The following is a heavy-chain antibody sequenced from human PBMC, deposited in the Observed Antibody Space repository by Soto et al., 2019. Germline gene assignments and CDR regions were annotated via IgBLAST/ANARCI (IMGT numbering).Heavy chain of an antibody. CDR1: GFTFSSYA. CDR2: ISYDGSNK. Sequence: GGSLRLSCAASGFTFSSYAMHWVRQAPGKGLEWVAVISYDGSNKYYADSVKGRFTISRDNSKNTLYLQMNSLRAEDTAVYYCARDSQLLSIYYYYYGMDVWGQGTTVTVSS. V-gene: IGHV3-30-3*01. CDR3: ARDSQLLSIYYYYYGMDV. J-gene: IGHJ6*02. D-gene: IGHD2-2*01.